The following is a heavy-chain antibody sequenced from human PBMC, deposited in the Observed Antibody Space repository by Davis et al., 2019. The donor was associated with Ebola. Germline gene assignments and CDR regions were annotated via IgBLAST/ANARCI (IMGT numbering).Heavy chain of an antibody. CDR2: IRTTTEGG. CDR3: VRDKDYGFDY. J-gene: IGHJ4*02. CDR1: GFTFSYYT. V-gene: IGHV3-48*02. D-gene: IGHD4-17*01. Sequence: GESLKISCSASGFTFSYYTMNWVRQAPGKGLEWISNIRTTTEGGMTYADSVKGRFTISRDDARDSLSLQMTSLRDEDTAVYYCVRDKDYGFDYWGQGILVTVSS.